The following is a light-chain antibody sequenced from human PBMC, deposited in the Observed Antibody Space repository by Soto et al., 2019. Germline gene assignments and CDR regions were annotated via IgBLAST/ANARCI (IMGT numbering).Light chain of an antibody. CDR2: EVT. CDR1: SSDVGGFDY. CDR3: SSFTTTRTYV. Sequence: QSALTQPASVSGSPGQSITISCTGTSSDVGGFDYVSWYQHLPGKAPKLIIYEVTNRPSGVSHRFSGSKSAYTASLTISGLQAEDEADYYCSSFTTTRTYVFGPGTKVTVL. V-gene: IGLV2-14*01. J-gene: IGLJ1*01.